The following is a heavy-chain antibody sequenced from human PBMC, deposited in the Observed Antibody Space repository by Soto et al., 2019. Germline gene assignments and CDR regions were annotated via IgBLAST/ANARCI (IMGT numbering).Heavy chain of an antibody. J-gene: IGHJ6*02. V-gene: IGHV3-30-3*01. CDR1: GFTFSSYA. CDR2: ISYDGSNK. CDR3: ARVRGGQLYTLYYYYGMDV. D-gene: IGHD6-13*01. Sequence: PGGSLRLSCAASGFTFSSYAMHWVRQAPGKGLEWVAVISYDGSNKYYADSVKGRFTISRDNSKNTLYLQMNSLRAEDTAVYYCARVRGGQLYTLYYYYGMDVWGQGTTVTVSS.